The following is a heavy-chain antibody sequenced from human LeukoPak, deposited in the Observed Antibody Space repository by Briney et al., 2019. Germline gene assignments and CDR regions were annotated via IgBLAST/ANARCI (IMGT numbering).Heavy chain of an antibody. V-gene: IGHV5-51*01. CDR2: IYPGDSDT. J-gene: IGHJ5*02. Sequence: GESLKISRKGSGYSFTSYWIGRVRQMPGKGLEWMGIIYPGDSDTRHSQSFQGPVTISSGKSISTDYLEWSSLKASDTAMYYCARGFNRSHYIHGRYHWFDPWGQGTLVTVSS. CDR1: GYSFTSYW. D-gene: IGHD1-26*01. CDR3: ARGFNRSHYIHGRYHWFDP.